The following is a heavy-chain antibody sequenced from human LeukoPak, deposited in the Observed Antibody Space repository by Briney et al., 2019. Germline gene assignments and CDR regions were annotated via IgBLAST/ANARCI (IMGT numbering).Heavy chain of an antibody. J-gene: IGHJ6*03. CDR3: AKDIYGDYAHMDV. D-gene: IGHD4-17*01. CDR2: ISWDGGST. CDR1: GFNFDDYA. Sequence: GGSLRLSCAASGFNFDDYAMHWVRQAPGKGLDWVSLISWDGGSTYYADSVKGRFAISRDNSKNSLYLQMNSLRAEDTALYYCAKDIYGDYAHMDVWGKGTTVTVSS. V-gene: IGHV3-43D*04.